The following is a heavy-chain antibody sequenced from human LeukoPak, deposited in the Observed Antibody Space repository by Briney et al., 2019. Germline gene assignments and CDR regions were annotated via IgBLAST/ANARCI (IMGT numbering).Heavy chain of an antibody. V-gene: IGHV3-23*01. CDR1: GFTFRSHA. CDR2: IYENGGTT. J-gene: IGHJ5*02. CDR3: AKDSRKQWLVDWFDP. Sequence: GGSLRLSCVGSGFTFRSHAMSWVRQAPEKGLEFVSGIYENGGTTYYADSVKGRFTISRDNSKNTLYLQMNSLRAEDTAVYYCAKDSRKQWLVDWFDPWGQGTLVTVSS. D-gene: IGHD6-19*01.